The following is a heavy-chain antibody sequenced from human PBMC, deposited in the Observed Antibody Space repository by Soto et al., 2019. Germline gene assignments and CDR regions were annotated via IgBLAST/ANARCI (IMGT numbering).Heavy chain of an antibody. D-gene: IGHD3-22*01. J-gene: IGHJ4*02. CDR3: ARDYYKYYDSSGYYRSPAY. Sequence: GGTLRLSCAASGFTLSSYAMHWVRQAPGKGLEWVALISYDGSDKDYADSVKGRFTISRDNSRNTLFLQMNSLRAEDTAVYYCARDYYKYYDSSGYYRSPAYWGQGTLVTVSS. CDR1: GFTLSSYA. CDR2: ISYDGSDK. V-gene: IGHV3-30-3*01.